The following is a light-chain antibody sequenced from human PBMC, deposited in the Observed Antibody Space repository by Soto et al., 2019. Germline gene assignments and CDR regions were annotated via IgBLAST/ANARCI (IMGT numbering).Light chain of an antibody. CDR1: SSNIGAGYD. J-gene: IGLJ2*01. V-gene: IGLV1-40*01. CDR3: QSYDSSLSEGV. CDR2: GNS. Sequence: QSVLTQPPSVSGAPGQRVTISCTGSSSNIGAGYDVHWYQQLPGTAPKLLIYGNSNRPSGVPDRFSGSKSGTSASLAISGLQADDEADYYCQSYDSSLSEGVFGGGIQLTVL.